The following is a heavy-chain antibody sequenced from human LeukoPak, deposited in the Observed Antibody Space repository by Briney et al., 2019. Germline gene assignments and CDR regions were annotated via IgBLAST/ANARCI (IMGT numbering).Heavy chain of an antibody. CDR2: MNPNSGDT. Sequence: ASVKVSCKASGYTFTSYDINWVRQATGQGLEWMGWMNPNSGDTGYAQRFQGRVTMTRSTSISTAYMELSSLRSEETAVYYCARNVRDTGTFDYWGQGTLVTVSS. D-gene: IGHD5-18*01. CDR3: ARNVRDTGTFDY. V-gene: IGHV1-8*01. J-gene: IGHJ4*02. CDR1: GYTFTSYD.